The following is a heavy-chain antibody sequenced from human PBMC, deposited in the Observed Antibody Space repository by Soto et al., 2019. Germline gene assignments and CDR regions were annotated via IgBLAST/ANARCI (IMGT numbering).Heavy chain of an antibody. V-gene: IGHV1-8*01. CDR1: GYTFTSYD. CDR2: MNPNSGNT. D-gene: IGHD1-1*01. CDR3: ARAVRVRVRVRVRDYYYYGMDV. J-gene: IGHJ6*02. Sequence: ASVKVSCKASGYTFTSYDINWVRQATGQGLEWMGWMNPNSGNTGYAQKFQGRVTMTRNTSISTAYMELSSLRSEDTAVYYCARAVRVRVRVRVRDYYYYGMDVWGQGTTVTVSS.